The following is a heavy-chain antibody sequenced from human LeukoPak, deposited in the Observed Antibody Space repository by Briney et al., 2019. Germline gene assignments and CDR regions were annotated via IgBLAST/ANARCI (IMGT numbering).Heavy chain of an antibody. V-gene: IGHV3-7*01. Sequence: GGSQRLSCVDSGFTFRNYWMSWVRQAPGKGLEWVANIKHDGSETSYVDSVKGRFTISRYNVKKSVYLQMNSLRAEDTAVYYCATDLGYMDVWGKGTTVIVSS. CDR1: GFTFRNYW. J-gene: IGHJ6*03. CDR2: IKHDGSET. CDR3: ATDLGYMDV.